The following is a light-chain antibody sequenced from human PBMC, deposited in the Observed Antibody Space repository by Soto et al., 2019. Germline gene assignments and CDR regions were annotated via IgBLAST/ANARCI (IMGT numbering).Light chain of an antibody. V-gene: IGLV1-51*01. CDR1: SSNIGGNS. CDR3: GSWDSSLSAYV. J-gene: IGLJ1*01. CDR2: DDD. Sequence: QSVLTQPPSVSAAPGQRVTISCSGSSSNIGGNSVSWYQQLPGTAPKLLIYDDDKRPSGIPDRFSRSKSGTSATLGITGFQTGDEADYYCGSWDSSLSAYVFGTGTKVTVL.